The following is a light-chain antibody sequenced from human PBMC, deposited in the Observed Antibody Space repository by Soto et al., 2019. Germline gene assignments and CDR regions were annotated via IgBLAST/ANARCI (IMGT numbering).Light chain of an antibody. CDR1: SSNIGSNT. V-gene: IGLV1-44*01. CDR2: SNN. CDR3: AAWDDSLNGVV. Sequence: QPVLTQPPSASGTPGQRVTISCSGSSSNIGSNTVNRYQQLPGTAPKLLIYSNNQRPSGVPDRFSGSKSGTSASLAISGLQSEDEADYYCAAWDDSLNGVVFGGATKVTVL. J-gene: IGLJ2*01.